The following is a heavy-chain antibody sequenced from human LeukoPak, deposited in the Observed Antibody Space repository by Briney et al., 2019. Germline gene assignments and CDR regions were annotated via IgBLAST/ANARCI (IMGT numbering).Heavy chain of an antibody. CDR3: ARYGPPRLRGVRGAFDI. D-gene: IGHD4-17*01. J-gene: IGHJ3*02. Sequence: PSETLSLTXTVSGGSISSYYWSWIRQPPGKGLEWIGYIYYSGSTNYNPSLKSRVTISVDTSKNQFSLKLSSVTAADTAVYYCARYGPPRLRGVRGAFDIWGQGTMVTVSS. V-gene: IGHV4-59*01. CDR1: GGSISSYY. CDR2: IYYSGST.